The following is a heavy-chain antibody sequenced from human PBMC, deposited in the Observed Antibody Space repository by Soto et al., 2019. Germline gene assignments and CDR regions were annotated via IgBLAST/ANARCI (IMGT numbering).Heavy chain of an antibody. V-gene: IGHV1-69*08. D-gene: IGHD2-21*02. CDR2: IIPILDIA. J-gene: IGHJ4*02. CDR3: ARDFPSVVTAIVY. Sequence: QVQLVQSGAEVNKHGSSVKVSCKASGGTFSSYTISWVRQAPGQGLDWMGRIIPILDIANYAQKFQGRVTITADKSTSTAYMELSSLRSEDTAVYYCARDFPSVVTAIVYWGQGTLVTVSS. CDR1: GGTFSSYT.